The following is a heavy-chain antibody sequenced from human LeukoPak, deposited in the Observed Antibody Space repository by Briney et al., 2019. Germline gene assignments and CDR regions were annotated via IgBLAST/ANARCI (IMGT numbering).Heavy chain of an antibody. CDR1: GDSLTTDDSF. J-gene: IGHJ3*02. CDR3: ARDGYTNDAFDI. V-gene: IGHV4-31*03. CDR2: IHYRGTT. D-gene: IGHD1-1*01. Sequence: SETLSLTCTVSGDSLTTDDSFWSWIRQFPGKGLEWIGYIHYRGTTNYNPSLKSRLSMSIDMSKDQFSLNLTSVTAADTAIYYCARDGYTNDAFDIWGQGIVVTVSS.